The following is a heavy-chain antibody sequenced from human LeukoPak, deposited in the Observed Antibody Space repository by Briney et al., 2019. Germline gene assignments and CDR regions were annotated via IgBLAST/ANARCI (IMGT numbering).Heavy chain of an antibody. D-gene: IGHD3-16*01. CDR2: IHYSGTT. V-gene: IGHV4-59*11. Sequence: PSETLSLTCTVSRGFITSHSWGWVRQPPGEGLEWIGHIHYSGTTSYNPSLKSRVTITSDTSNDQFSLKLSSVTAADTAMYYCARWGVPSFDFWGRGTLVTVSS. CDR3: ARWGVPSFDF. J-gene: IGHJ4*02. CDR1: RGFITSHS.